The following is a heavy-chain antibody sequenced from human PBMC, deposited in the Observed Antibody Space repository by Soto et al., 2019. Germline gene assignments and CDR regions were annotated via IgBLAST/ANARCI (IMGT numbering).Heavy chain of an antibody. CDR2: VNNDGSIT. J-gene: IGHJ6*04. V-gene: IGHV3-74*01. CDR3: TRAGPTTGTRTSCFAYGPDV. Sequence: GGALRLSCAASGFTFSSHWMHWVRQAPGKGLVWVSRVNNDGSITNYADSVRGRFSISRDNAKNQLYPQMSSRTAEDTAVYYCTRAGPTTGTRTSCFAYGPDVWGKGTTVTVSS. CDR1: GFTFSSHW. D-gene: IGHD2-2*01.